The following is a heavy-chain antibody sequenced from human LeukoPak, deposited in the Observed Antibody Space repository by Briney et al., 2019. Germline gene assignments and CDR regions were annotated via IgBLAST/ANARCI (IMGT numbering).Heavy chain of an antibody. Sequence: GGSLRLSCAASGFTFSSYEMNWVRQAPGKGLEWVSYIRSSGSTIYYADSVKGRFTISRDNAKNSLYLQMNSLRAEDTAVYYCAREEYYYDSSGHGLDYWGQGTLVTVSS. CDR1: GFTFSSYE. D-gene: IGHD3-22*01. CDR2: IRSSGSTI. J-gene: IGHJ4*02. V-gene: IGHV3-48*03. CDR3: AREEYYYDSSGHGLDY.